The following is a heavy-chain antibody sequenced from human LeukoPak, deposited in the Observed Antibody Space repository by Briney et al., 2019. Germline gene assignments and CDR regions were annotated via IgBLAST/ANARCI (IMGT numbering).Heavy chain of an antibody. CDR1: GGSFSNYY. Sequence: PSETLSLTCAVSGGSFSNYYWSWLRQPPGEGLEWIGEINDSGRINYNPSLMSRVTVSVDTSKNQFSLRLTSVTATDTAVYYCARRWNYGRNYYIDVWGNGATVSVSS. J-gene: IGHJ6*03. V-gene: IGHV4-34*01. CDR2: INDSGRI. D-gene: IGHD1-7*01. CDR3: ARRWNYGRNYYIDV.